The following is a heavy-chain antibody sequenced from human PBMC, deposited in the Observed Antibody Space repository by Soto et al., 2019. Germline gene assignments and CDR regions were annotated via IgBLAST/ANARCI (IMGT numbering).Heavy chain of an antibody. CDR2: VLNTGDT. CDR3: ARNAYFDS. J-gene: IGHJ4*02. Sequence: SETLSLTCIVSGGSISTYYWSWIRQPPGKGLEWIGYVLNTGDTNYNPSLKSRVTISLDMYKKQFSLNLTYLTAADTAIYYCARNAYFDSWGQGTLVTVSS. V-gene: IGHV4-59*01. CDR1: GGSISTYY.